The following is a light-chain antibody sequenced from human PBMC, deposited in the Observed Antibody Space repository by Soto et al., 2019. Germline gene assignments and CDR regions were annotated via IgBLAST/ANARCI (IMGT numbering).Light chain of an antibody. Sequence: DIQMTQSPSPLSASVGDRVTITCRASQGIGNNLAWFQQKPGKAPKSLIYGASSLQSGVPSRFSGSGSGTDFTLNISSLQPEDFATYYCQQYKTSPLTFGGGTKVEIK. V-gene: IGKV1-16*01. CDR3: QQYKTSPLT. CDR2: GAS. CDR1: QGIGNN. J-gene: IGKJ4*01.